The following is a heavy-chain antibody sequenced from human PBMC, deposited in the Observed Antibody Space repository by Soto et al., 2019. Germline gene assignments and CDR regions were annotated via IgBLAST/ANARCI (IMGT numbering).Heavy chain of an antibody. Sequence: QVQLQQSGAGLLKPSETLSLTCDVYGGSFSDYIWTWIRQTPGKGLQWIGQINHSGSANYNPSLKSRATISVPPSGSQFSLELSSVTAADTAVYYCARGLISGSHYSGGWYYFDSWGQGTQVPVSS. CDR3: ARGLISGSHYSGGWYYFDS. CDR2: INHSGSA. CDR1: GGSFSDYI. D-gene: IGHD1-26*01. V-gene: IGHV4-34*01. J-gene: IGHJ4*02.